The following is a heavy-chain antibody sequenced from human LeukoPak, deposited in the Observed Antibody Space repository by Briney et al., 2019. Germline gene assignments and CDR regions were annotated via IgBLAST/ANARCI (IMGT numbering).Heavy chain of an antibody. CDR3: ARAPSRGYSYGYGY. CDR2: ITNDGSST. V-gene: IGHV3-74*01. J-gene: IGHJ4*02. CDR1: GLTFSSHW. Sequence: GGSLRLSCAASGLTFSSHWMHWVRQAPGKGLVWVSRITNDGSSTTYADSVKGRFTISRDNSKNTLYLQMNSLRAEDTAVYYCARAPSRGYSYGYGYWGQGTLVTVSS. D-gene: IGHD5-18*01.